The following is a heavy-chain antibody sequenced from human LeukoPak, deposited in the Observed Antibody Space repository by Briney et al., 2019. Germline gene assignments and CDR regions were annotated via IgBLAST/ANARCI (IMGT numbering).Heavy chain of an antibody. V-gene: IGHV3-23*01. J-gene: IGHJ4*02. D-gene: IGHD4/OR15-4a*01. Sequence: PGGSLRLSGAASGFTFSSTAMSWVCQVPGKELEWVSGISASGGGTSYADSVRGRFTISRVNSKNTLYVQMNSLRDEDTAVYYCAKDQRCESPHYLVSWGQGTLVTVSS. CDR2: ISASGGGT. CDR3: AKDQRCESPHYLVS. CDR1: GFTFSSTA.